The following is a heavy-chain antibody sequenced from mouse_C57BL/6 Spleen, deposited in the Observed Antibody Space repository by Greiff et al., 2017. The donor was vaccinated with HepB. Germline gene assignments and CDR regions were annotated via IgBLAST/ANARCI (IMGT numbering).Heavy chain of an antibody. CDR1: GYTFTSYW. J-gene: IGHJ3*01. D-gene: IGHD3-2*02. V-gene: IGHV1-69*01. Sequence: QVQLQQSGAELVMPGASVKLSCKASGYTFTSYWMHWVKQRPGQGLEWIGEIDPSDSYTNYNQKFKGKSTLTVDKSSSTAYMQLSSLTSEDSAFYYCARSPRQLRPAWFAYWGQGTLVTVSA. CDR2: IDPSDSYT. CDR3: ARSPRQLRPAWFAY.